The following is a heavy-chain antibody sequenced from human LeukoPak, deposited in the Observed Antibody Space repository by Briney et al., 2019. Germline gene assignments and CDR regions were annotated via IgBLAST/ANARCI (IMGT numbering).Heavy chain of an antibody. CDR1: TNIFSTYG. D-gene: IGHD3-10*01. Sequence: ASVKVSCKASTNIFSTYGVNWLRQAPGQGPEWLGRISAYNGNIQYAQRVQGRVTMTTDTSTNTAYMELRSLRSDDTAVYYCARGREAISGTIWFDSWGQGTLVTVSS. CDR2: ISAYNGNI. V-gene: IGHV1-18*01. J-gene: IGHJ5*01. CDR3: ARGREAISGTIWFDS.